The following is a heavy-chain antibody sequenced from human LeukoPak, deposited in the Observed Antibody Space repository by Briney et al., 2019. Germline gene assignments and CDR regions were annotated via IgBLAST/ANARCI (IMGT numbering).Heavy chain of an antibody. V-gene: IGHV3-23*01. CDR1: GFTFSSYA. CDR3: AKREPTRDYYYYYMDV. Sequence: GGSLRLSCAASGFTFSSYAMSWVRQAPGKGREWVSAISGGGGSTYYAESVKGRVTISRDNSKNTRYLQMNSLRAEDTAVYYCAKREPTRDYYYYYMDVWGKGTTVTVSS. D-gene: IGHD1-14*01. CDR2: ISGGGGST. J-gene: IGHJ6*03.